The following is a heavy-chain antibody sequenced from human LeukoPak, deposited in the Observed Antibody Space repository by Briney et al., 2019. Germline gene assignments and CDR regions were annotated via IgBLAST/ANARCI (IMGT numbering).Heavy chain of an antibody. CDR3: ARVRPVAAFDI. CDR1: GLTFSSYS. D-gene: IGHD6-19*01. V-gene: IGHV3-21*01. Sequence: GGSLRLSCAASGLTFSSYSMNWVRQAPGKGLEWVSSISSSSSYIYYADSVKGRFTISRDNAKNSLYLQMNSLRAEDTAVYYCARVRPVAAFDIWGQGTMVTVSS. J-gene: IGHJ3*02. CDR2: ISSSSSYI.